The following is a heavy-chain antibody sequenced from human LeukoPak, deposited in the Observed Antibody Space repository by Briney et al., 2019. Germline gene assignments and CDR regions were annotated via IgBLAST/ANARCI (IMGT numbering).Heavy chain of an antibody. J-gene: IGHJ4*02. D-gene: IGHD3-10*01. Sequence: KTGGSLRPSCAASGFTFSSYSMNWVRQAPGKGLEWVSSISSSSSYIYYADSVKGRFTISRDNAKNSLYLQMNSLRAEDTAVYYCARGSKPMVRGPSMDYWGQGTLVTVSS. CDR1: GFTFSSYS. CDR3: ARGSKPMVRGPSMDY. V-gene: IGHV3-21*01. CDR2: ISSSSSYI.